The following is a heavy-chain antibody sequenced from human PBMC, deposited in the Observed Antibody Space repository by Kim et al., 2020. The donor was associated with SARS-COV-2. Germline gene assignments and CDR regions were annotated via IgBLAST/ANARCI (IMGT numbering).Heavy chain of an antibody. J-gene: IGHJ4*02. CDR3: ARNYDFWSGYFDY. Sequence: YTRKIQGRVTMTTDTSTSTAYRELRSLRSDDTSVYYCARNYDFWSGYFDYWGQGTLVTVSS. V-gene: IGHV1-18*01. D-gene: IGHD3-3*01.